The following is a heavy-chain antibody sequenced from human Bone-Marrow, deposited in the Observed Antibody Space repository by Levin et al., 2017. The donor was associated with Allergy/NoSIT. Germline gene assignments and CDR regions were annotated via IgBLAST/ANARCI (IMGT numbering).Heavy chain of an antibody. CDR1: GFTFSSYA. CDR2: ISSKGGST. V-gene: IGHV3-64*01. D-gene: IGHD3-9*01. J-gene: IGHJ3*02. CDR3: ARDSRQYDILTGYYFGSFNI. Sequence: GGSLRLSCAASGFTFSSYAMYWVRQAPGKGLEYVSAISSKGGSTYYANSVKGRFTISRDNSKNTLYLQMGSLRAEDMAVYYCARDSRQYDILTGYYFGSFNIWGQGTMVTVSS.